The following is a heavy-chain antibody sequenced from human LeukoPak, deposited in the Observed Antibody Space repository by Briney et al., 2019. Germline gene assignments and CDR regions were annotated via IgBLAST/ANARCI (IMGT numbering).Heavy chain of an antibody. D-gene: IGHD5-12*01. Sequence: GGSLRLSCAASGFTFSSYTFNWVRHAPGKGLEWVASITSTSTYIYYADSVQGRFAVSRDNAKNSLYLQMNSLRAEDTAVFYCVRRGPNNSGLDYWGQGTLVTV. V-gene: IGHV3-21*01. CDR3: VRRGPNNSGLDY. CDR1: GFTFSSYT. J-gene: IGHJ4*02. CDR2: ITSTSTYI.